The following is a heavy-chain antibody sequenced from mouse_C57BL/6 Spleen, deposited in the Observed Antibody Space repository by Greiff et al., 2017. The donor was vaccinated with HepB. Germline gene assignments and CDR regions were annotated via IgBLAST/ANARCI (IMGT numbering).Heavy chain of an antibody. V-gene: IGHV5-17*01. CDR2: ISSGSSTI. Sequence: EVKLEESGGGLVKPGGSLKLSCAASGFTFSDYGMHWVRQAPEKGLEWVAYISSGSSTIYYADTVKGRFTISRDNAKNTLFLQMTSLRSEDTAMYYCARGGIYYGNLYAMDYWGQGTSVTVSS. CDR3: ARGGIYYGNLYAMDY. J-gene: IGHJ4*01. D-gene: IGHD2-1*01. CDR1: GFTFSDYG.